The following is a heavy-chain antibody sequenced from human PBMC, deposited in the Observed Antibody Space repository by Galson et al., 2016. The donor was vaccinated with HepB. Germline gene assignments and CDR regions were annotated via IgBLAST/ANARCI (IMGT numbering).Heavy chain of an antibody. CDR3: TRDGPDYGDYINFDY. V-gene: IGHV1-18*01. CDR1: GYTFSNYG. CDR2: ISGYNGKT. D-gene: IGHD4-17*01. Sequence: SVKVSCKASGYTFSNYGISWVRQAPGQGLEWMAWISGYNGKTNYAQALEGRVTMTTDTSTSTAYMELRCLKSDDTAVYYCTRDGPDYGDYINFDYWGQGTLVTVSS. J-gene: IGHJ4*02.